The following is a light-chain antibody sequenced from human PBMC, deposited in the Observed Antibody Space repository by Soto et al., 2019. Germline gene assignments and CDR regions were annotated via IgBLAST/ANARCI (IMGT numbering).Light chain of an antibody. J-gene: IGLJ2*01. CDR2: NVR. CDR1: SSDVGGYDY. V-gene: IGLV2-14*01. Sequence: QSVLTQPASVSGSPGQSITISCTGTSSDVGGYDYVSWYQQHPGKAPKLMIYNVRNRPSGVSNRFSGSKAGNTASLTIPGLQAEDEAAYYCSSYTSSSTVVFGGGTKLTVL. CDR3: SSYTSSSTVV.